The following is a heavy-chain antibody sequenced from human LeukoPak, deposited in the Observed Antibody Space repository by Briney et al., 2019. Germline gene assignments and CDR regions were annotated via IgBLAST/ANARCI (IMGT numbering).Heavy chain of an antibody. V-gene: IGHV4-59*01. CDR2: IYHSGST. J-gene: IGHJ4*02. CDR3: ARAYFNSYGIDGFDY. D-gene: IGHD5-18*01. Sequence: SETLSLTCTVSGGSISTYYWSWIRQPPGKRLEWIGYIYHSGSTKSNPSLKSRVTLSVETFKNHISLLLNSVTATATAVCYCARAYFNSYGIDGFDYWGQRTLVTV. CDR1: GGSISTYY.